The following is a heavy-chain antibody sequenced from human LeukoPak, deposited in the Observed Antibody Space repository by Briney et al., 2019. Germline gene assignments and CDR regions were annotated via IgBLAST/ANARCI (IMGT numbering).Heavy chain of an antibody. CDR2: IHPSAGST. D-gene: IGHD6-13*01. Sequence: ASLRVSSTASVYMFTPSYMHSVRQAPGQGPEWMGVIHPSAGSTSYAPKFQDRVTMTRDTSTTTGYMELGSLTSEDTAVYYCSRGGSSSYYFDYWGQGTVATVSS. J-gene: IGHJ4*02. CDR3: SRGGSSSYYFDY. V-gene: IGHV1-46*01. CDR1: VYMFTPSY.